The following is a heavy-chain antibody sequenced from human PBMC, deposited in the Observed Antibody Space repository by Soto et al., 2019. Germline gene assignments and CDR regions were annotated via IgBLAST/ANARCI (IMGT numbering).Heavy chain of an antibody. CDR3: ARERDYGDYSPHFDY. CDR2: ISAYNGNT. J-gene: IGHJ4*02. CDR1: GYTFTSYG. Sequence: EASVKVSCKASGYTFTSYGISWVRQAPGQGLEWMGWISAYNGNTNYAQKLQGRVTMTTDTSTSTAYMELRSLRSDDTAVYYCARERDYGDYSPHFDYWGQGTLVTVSS. V-gene: IGHV1-18*01. D-gene: IGHD4-17*01.